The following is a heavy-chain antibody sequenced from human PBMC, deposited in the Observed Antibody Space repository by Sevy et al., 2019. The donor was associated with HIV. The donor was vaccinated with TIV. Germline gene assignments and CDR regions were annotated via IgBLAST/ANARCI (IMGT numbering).Heavy chain of an antibody. D-gene: IGHD3-10*01. J-gene: IGHJ6*02. CDR1: GSTFNSYA. Sequence: GGSLRLSCAASGSTFNSYAMHWVRQAPGKGLEWVAVISYDGINQYYADSVKGRCTISRDNSKNTLYLQMKSLTAEYTGGYYCARDYSYGSGSDPWYYYYGIDVWGQGTTVTVSS. V-gene: IGHV3-30-3*01. CDR3: ARDYSYGSGSDPWYYYYGIDV. CDR2: ISYDGINQ.